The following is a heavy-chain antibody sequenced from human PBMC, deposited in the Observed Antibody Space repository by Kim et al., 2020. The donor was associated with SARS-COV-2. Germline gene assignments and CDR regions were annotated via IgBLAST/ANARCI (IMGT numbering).Heavy chain of an antibody. CDR1: GYTFTGYY. V-gene: IGHV1-2*02. D-gene: IGHD5-12*01. CDR3: AREEVATNYYYGMDV. CDR2: INPNSGGT. J-gene: IGHJ6*02. Sequence: ASVKVSCKASGYTFTGYYMHWVRQAPGQGLEWMGWINPNSGGTNYAQKFQGRVTMTRDTSISTAYMELSRLRSDDTAVYYCAREEVATNYYYGMDVWGQGTTVTVSS.